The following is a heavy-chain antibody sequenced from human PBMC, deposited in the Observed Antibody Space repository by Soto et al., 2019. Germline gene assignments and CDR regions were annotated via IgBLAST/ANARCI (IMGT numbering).Heavy chain of an antibody. D-gene: IGHD3-22*01. Sequence: QVQLVESGGGVVQPGRSLRLSCAASGFTFSNYGMHWVRQAPGQGLEWVAVIWYDGSNKYYADSVKGRFTISSDNSKNTLYLQMNSLRAEDTAVYYCARKTVYYNFDYWGQGTLVTVSS. J-gene: IGHJ4*02. CDR3: ARKTVYYNFDY. CDR1: GFTFSNYG. CDR2: IWYDGSNK. V-gene: IGHV3-33*01.